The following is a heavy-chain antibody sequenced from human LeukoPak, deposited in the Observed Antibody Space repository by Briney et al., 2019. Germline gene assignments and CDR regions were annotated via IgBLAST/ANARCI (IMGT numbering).Heavy chain of an antibody. J-gene: IGHJ4*02. CDR1: GFAFSSYS. CDR2: ISSSSSTI. CDR3: ARETRWDFDS. Sequence: GGSLRLSCAASGFAFSSYSMNWVRQAPGNGLEWVSYISSSSSTIYYADSVKGRFTISRDNAKNSLYLQMNSLRVEDTAVYYCARETRWDFDSWGQGTLVTVSS. D-gene: IGHD5-24*01. V-gene: IGHV3-48*04.